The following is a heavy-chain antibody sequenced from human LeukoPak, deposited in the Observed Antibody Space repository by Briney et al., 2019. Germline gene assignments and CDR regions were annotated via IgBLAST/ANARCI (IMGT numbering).Heavy chain of an antibody. J-gene: IGHJ4*02. CDR3: AREGPRGNSQFDY. CDR2: ISYDGSNK. CDR1: GFTFSSYA. D-gene: IGHD2/OR15-2a*01. V-gene: IGHV3-30-3*01. Sequence: PGGSLRLSCAASGFTFSSYAMHWVRQAPGKGLEWVAAISYDGSNKYYADSVKGRFTISRDNSKNTLYLQMNSLRAEDTAVYYCAREGPRGNSQFDYWGQGTLVTVSS.